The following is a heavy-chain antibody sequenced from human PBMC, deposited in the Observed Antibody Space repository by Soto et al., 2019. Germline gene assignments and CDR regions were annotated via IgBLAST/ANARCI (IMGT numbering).Heavy chain of an antibody. V-gene: IGHV3-33*01. CDR2: IWYDGSNK. D-gene: IGHD4-17*01. CDR1: GFTFSSYG. CDR3: ARAYGDPYYYYYYGMDV. Sequence: GGSLRLSCAASGFTFSSYGMHWVRQAPGKGLEWVAVIWYDGSNKYYADSVKGRFTISRDNSKNTLYLQMNSLRAEDTAVYYCARAYGDPYYYYYYGMDVWGQGTTVTVSS. J-gene: IGHJ6*02.